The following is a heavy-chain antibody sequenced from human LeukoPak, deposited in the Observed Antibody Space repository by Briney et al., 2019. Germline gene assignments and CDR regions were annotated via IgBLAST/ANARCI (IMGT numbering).Heavy chain of an antibody. J-gene: IGHJ5*02. CDR3: ARDLGQYYDTSDNWFDP. CDR1: GFTFSTFW. CDR2: INSDGINT. D-gene: IGHD3-22*01. Sequence: GGSLRLSCATSGFTFSTFWMHWVRQAPGKGLVWVSRINSDGINTSYADSVKGRFTISRDNAKNTLNLQMNSLRAEDTAVYYCARDLGQYYDTSDNWFDPWGQGTLVTVSS. V-gene: IGHV3-74*01.